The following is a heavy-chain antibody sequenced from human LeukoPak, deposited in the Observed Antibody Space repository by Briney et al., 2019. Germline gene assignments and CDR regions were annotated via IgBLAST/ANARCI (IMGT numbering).Heavy chain of an antibody. J-gene: IGHJ3*02. Sequence: KPSETLSLTCTVSGGSISSYYWSWIRQPPGKGLEWIGYIYYSGSTYYNPSLKSRVTISIDTSKNQFSLKLTSVTAADTAVYYCARRGDGYNPRAFDIWGQGTMVTVSS. CDR2: IYYSGST. V-gene: IGHV4-59*08. D-gene: IGHD5-24*01. CDR3: ARRGDGYNPRAFDI. CDR1: GGSISSYY.